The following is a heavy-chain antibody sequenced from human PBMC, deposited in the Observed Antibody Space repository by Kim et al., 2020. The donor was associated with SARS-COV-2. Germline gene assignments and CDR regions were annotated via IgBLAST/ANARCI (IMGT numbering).Heavy chain of an antibody. CDR2: IWYDGSNK. CDR1: GFTFSSYG. V-gene: IGHV3-33*01. J-gene: IGHJ4*02. Sequence: GGSLRLSCAASGFTFSSYGMHWVRQAPGKGLEWVAVIWYDGSNKYYADSVKGRFTISRDNSKNTLYLHMNSLRAEDTAVYYCARDLGASGYFDYWGQGTLVTVSS. CDR3: ARDLGASGYFDY. D-gene: IGHD1-26*01.